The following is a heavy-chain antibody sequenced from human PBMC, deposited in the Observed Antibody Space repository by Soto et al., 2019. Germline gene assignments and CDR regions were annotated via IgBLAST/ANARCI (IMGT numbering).Heavy chain of an antibody. V-gene: IGHV2-26*01. J-gene: IGHJ5*02. Sequence: QVTLKASGPVLVKPTETLTLRCTVSGLSITDSEMGVSWIRQPPGQPLEWLAHIDSSGEKSYRTFLKSRLAIPKDTSKSQIVLTMTNMDPADTATYYCARRHLAVAVSPWFDPWGQGIPVTVSS. CDR1: GLSITDSEMG. CDR2: IDSSGEK. CDR3: ARRHLAVAVSPWFDP. D-gene: IGHD6-19*01.